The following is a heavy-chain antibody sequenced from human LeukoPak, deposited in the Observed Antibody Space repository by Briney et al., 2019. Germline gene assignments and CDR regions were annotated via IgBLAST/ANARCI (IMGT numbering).Heavy chain of an antibody. D-gene: IGHD3-10*01. Sequence: GGSLRLSCAASGFTFSSYGMHWVRQAPGKGLEWVAFIRYDGSNKYYADSVKGRFTISRDNSKNTLYLQMNSLRAEDTAVYYCAKDTWFGELLGWYFDLWGRGTLVTVSS. CDR2: IRYDGSNK. CDR1: GFTFSSYG. CDR3: AKDTWFGELLGWYFDL. V-gene: IGHV3-30*02. J-gene: IGHJ2*01.